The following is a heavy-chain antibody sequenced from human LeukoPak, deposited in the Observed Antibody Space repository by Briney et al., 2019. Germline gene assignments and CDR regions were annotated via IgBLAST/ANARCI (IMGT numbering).Heavy chain of an antibody. J-gene: IGHJ5*02. D-gene: IGHD6-6*01. CDR2: MYYSGST. CDR1: GGSISSTSYY. V-gene: IGHV4-39*02. Sequence: SETLSLTCTVSGGSISSTSYYWGWIRQPPGKGLEWIGDMYYSGSTYHNPSLKSRVTISVDMSKNHFSLKLSSVTAADTAVYYCARRPSISSRHFDPWGQGTLVTVSS. CDR3: ARRPSISSRHFDP.